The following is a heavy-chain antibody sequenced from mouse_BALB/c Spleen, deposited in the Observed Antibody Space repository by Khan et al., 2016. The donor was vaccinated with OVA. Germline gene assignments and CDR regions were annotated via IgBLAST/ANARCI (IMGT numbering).Heavy chain of an antibody. CDR2: IYPGSGSI. J-gene: IGHJ3*01. Sequence: QVRLQQSGPELVKPGASVKMSCKASGYSFTDYIISWVKRRTGQGLQWIGEIYPGSGSIYSNEKFKGKATLTADKSSNTDYMQLSSLTSEDSAVYFCARRDYGSSYPGFVYWGQGTLVTVSA. D-gene: IGHD1-1*01. V-gene: IGHV1-77*01. CDR1: GYSFTDYI. CDR3: ARRDYGSSYPGFVY.